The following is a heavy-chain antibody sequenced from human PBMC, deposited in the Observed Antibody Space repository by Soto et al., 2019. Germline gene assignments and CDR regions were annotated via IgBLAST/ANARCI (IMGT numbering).Heavy chain of an antibody. D-gene: IGHD4-4*01. CDR2: INHSGST. Sequence: QVQLQQWGAGLLKPSETLSLTCAVYGGSFSGYYWSWIRQPPGKGLEWIGEINHSGSTNYNPSLNSRVSISVDTSNNQFSLKLSSVTAADTAVYYCARGATVTVDYYYYYMDVWGKGTTVTVSS. J-gene: IGHJ6*03. V-gene: IGHV4-34*01. CDR3: ARGATVTVDYYYYYMDV. CDR1: GGSFSGYY.